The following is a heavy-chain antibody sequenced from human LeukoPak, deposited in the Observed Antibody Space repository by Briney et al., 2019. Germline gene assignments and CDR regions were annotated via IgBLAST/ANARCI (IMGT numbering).Heavy chain of an antibody. CDR3: ARDRVIRYFDWLLSDPNFDY. D-gene: IGHD3-9*01. CDR2: ISYDGSNK. CDR1: GFTFSSYE. J-gene: IGHJ4*02. Sequence: GGSLRLSCAASGFTFSSYEMNWVRQAPGKGLEWVAVISYDGSNKYYADSVKGRFTISRDNSKNTLYLQMNSLRAEDTAVYYCARDRVIRYFDWLLSDPNFDYWGQGTLVTVSS. V-gene: IGHV3-30*04.